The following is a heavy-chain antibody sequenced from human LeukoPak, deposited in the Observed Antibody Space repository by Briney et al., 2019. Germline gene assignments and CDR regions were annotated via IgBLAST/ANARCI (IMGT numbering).Heavy chain of an antibody. CDR3: AREHLWFGEDYGMDV. V-gene: IGHV4-31*03. CDR1: GGSISSGGYY. CDR2: IYYSGST. D-gene: IGHD3-10*01. Sequence: SGTLSLTCTVSGGSISSGGYYWSWIRQHPGKGLEWIGYIYYSGSTYYNPSLKSRVTISVDTSKNQFSLKLSSVTAADTAVYYCAREHLWFGEDYGMDVWGQGTTVTVPS. J-gene: IGHJ6*02.